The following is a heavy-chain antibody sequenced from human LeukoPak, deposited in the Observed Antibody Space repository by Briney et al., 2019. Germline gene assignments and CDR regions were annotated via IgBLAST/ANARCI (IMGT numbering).Heavy chain of an antibody. CDR3: AKDRPTTVVTPGI. D-gene: IGHD4-23*01. CDR1: GFTFDDYG. V-gene: IGHV3-20*04. J-gene: IGHJ3*02. Sequence: GGSLRLSCAASGFTFDDYGMSWVRQAPGKGLEWVSGINWNGGSTGYADSVKGRFTISRDNSKNTLYLQMNSLRAEDTAVYYCAKDRPTTVVTPGIWGQGTMVTVSS. CDR2: INWNGGST.